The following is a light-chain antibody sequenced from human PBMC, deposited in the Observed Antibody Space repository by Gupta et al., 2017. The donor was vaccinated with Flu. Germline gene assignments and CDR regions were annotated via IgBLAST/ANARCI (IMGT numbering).Light chain of an antibody. J-gene: IGLJ1*01. CDR2: GPT. CDR3: VPCFVGGYV. V-gene: IGLV7-43*01. Sequence: QTVVTQEPSLTVSPGGTATLTCASSAGPVTADYYPYWFQQKPGHPPRARVHGPTNRHSWTPARSPGTSLGGKAALQVSVVGRNNKPDFYGVPCFVGGYVFGMGPKVTVL. CDR1: AGPVTADYY.